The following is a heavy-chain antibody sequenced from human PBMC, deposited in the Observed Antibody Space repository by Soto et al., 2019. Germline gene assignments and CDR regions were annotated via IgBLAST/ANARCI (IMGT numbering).Heavy chain of an antibody. D-gene: IGHD2-15*01. CDR3: ARGIATGQLDP. CDR2: INPDNGNT. J-gene: IGHJ5*02. CDR1: GDTFTRDT. Sequence: ASVKVSCMASGDTFTRDTMNCEPQAPGQRLEWMGWINPDNGNTKSSQKFQDRVIITRDTSASTAYMDLSSLRSEDTAVYYCARGIATGQLDPWGQGTLVPVSS. V-gene: IGHV1-3*01.